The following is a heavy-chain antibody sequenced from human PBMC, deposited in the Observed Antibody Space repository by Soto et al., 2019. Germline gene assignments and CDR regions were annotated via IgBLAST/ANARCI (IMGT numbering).Heavy chain of an antibody. V-gene: IGHV3-23*01. D-gene: IGHD3-3*01. CDR1: GFTFSSYA. Sequence: HPGGSLRLSCAASGFTFSSYAMSWVRQAPGKGLEWVSAISGSGGSTYYADSVKGRFTISRDNSKNTLYLQMNSLRAEDTAVYYCAKEHIGVVITTPWFDPWGQGTLVPVAS. CDR3: AKEHIGVVITTPWFDP. J-gene: IGHJ5*02. CDR2: ISGSGGST.